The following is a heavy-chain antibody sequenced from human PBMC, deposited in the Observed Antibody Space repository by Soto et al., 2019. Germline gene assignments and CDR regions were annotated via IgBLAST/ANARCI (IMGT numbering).Heavy chain of an antibody. Sequence: SVKVSCKASGGTFSSYAISWVRQAPEKGLEWKEGIIPIFGAANYAQRFQGRVTIPADESTSTVYMELSSLIAEDTAVYYCARDQKIAASNYYYGMEVWGQGTTVTVSS. D-gene: IGHD2-21*01. CDR2: IIPIFGAA. CDR1: GGTFSSYA. J-gene: IGHJ6*02. CDR3: ARDQKIAASNYYYGMEV. V-gene: IGHV1-69*13.